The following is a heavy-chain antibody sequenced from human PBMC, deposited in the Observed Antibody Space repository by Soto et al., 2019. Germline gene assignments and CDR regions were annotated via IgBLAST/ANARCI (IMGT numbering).Heavy chain of an antibody. CDR3: ARGGIIGTPPDY. J-gene: IGHJ4*02. CDR2: IFPGDSDT. V-gene: IGHV5-51*01. Sequence: PVESPNTSFQGSGSIFVSYWIWGFRPMPGKGLEWMGIIFPGDSDTRYRPSFQGQVTISVDKSINTAYLQWSSLKTSDTAMYFCARGGIIGTPPDYWGQGTQVTVSS. CDR1: GSIFVSYW. D-gene: IGHD2-15*01.